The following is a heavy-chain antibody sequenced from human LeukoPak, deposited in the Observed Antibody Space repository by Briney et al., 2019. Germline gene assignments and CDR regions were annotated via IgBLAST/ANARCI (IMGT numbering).Heavy chain of an antibody. CDR3: ARQVPAARRYYYYMDV. D-gene: IGHD2-2*01. Sequence: GASVKVSCKASGYTFTGYYMHWVRQAPGQGLEWMGRINPNSGGTNYAQKFQGRVTITRNTSISTAYMELSSLRSEDTAVYYCARQVPAARRYYYYMDVWGKGTTVTVSS. CDR1: GYTFTGYY. V-gene: IGHV1-2*06. CDR2: INPNSGGT. J-gene: IGHJ6*03.